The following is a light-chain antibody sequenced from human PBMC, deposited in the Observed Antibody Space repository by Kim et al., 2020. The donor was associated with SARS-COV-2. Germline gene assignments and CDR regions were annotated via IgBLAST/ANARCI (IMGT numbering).Light chain of an antibody. Sequence: HPASISCRSSQSLAHHNGNTDVNWFHQRPGQSPRRLIYKVSKRDSRVPDRFSGSGSGTDFTLEISRVEAEDVGIYYCMQSTHWPYSFGQGTKLEI. V-gene: IGKV2-30*02. CDR3: MQSTHWPYS. J-gene: IGKJ2*03. CDR1: QSLAHHNGNTD. CDR2: KVS.